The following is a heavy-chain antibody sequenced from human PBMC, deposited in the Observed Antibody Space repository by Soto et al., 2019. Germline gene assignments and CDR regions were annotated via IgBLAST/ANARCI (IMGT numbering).Heavy chain of an antibody. D-gene: IGHD3-3*01. Sequence: SETLSLTCTVSGGSISSGDYYWILIRQPPGKGLEWIGYIYYSGSTYYNPSLKSRVTISVDTSKNQFSLKLSSVTAADTAVYYCARVAREDYDFWSGYHDAFDIWGQGTMVTVSS. CDR3: ARVAREDYDFWSGYHDAFDI. CDR2: IYYSGST. V-gene: IGHV4-30-4*01. CDR1: GGSISSGDYY. J-gene: IGHJ3*02.